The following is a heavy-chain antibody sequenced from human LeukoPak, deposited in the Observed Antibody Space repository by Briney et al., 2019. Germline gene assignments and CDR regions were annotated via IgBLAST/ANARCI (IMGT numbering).Heavy chain of an antibody. V-gene: IGHV4-30-2*01. J-gene: IGHJ4*02. CDR3: ARGLRYYDSRDRFDF. D-gene: IGHD3-22*01. CDR2: IYHSGST. Sequence: PSETLSLTCTVSGGSISSGGYYWSWIRQPPGKGLEWIGYIYHSGSTYYNPSLKSRVTISVDTSKNQFSLKLSSVTAADTAVYYCARGLRYYDSRDRFDFWGRGALVTVSS. CDR1: GGSISSGGYY.